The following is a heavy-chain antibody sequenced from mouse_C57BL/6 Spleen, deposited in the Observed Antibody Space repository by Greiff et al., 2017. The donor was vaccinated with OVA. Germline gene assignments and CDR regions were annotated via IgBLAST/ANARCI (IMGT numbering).Heavy chain of an antibody. Sequence: EVQLKESGPGLVKPSQSLSLTCSVTGYSITSGYYWNWIRQFPGNKLEWMGYISYDGSNNYNPSLKNRISITRDTSKNQFFLKLNSVTTEDTATYYCARRGLYSTGFDYWGQGTTLTVSS. D-gene: IGHD2-5*01. CDR1: GYSITSGYY. CDR2: ISYDGSN. J-gene: IGHJ2*01. CDR3: ARRGLYSTGFDY. V-gene: IGHV3-6*01.